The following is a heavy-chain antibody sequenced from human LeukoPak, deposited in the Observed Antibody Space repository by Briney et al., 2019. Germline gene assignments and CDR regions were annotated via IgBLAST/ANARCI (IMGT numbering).Heavy chain of an antibody. CDR2: INPNSGGT. CDR1: GNTFTGYY. V-gene: IGHV1-2*02. J-gene: IGHJ4*02. D-gene: IGHD4-17*01. CDR3: ARDLAYHGVGDYGANEYYFDY. Sequence: ASVKVSCKASGNTFTGYYMHWLRQAPGQGLEWMGWINPNSGGTNYAQKFQGRVTMTRDTSISTAYMELSRLRSDDTAVYYCARDLAYHGVGDYGANEYYFDYWGQGTLVTVSS.